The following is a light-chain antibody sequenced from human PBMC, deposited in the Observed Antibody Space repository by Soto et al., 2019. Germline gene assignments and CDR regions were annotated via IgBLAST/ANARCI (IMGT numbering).Light chain of an antibody. CDR1: QYINTR. J-gene: IGKJ1*01. Sequence: EIVLTQSPATLSSFPGDRVTLSCRASQYINTRLAWYQHRPGQAPRPLIYQTSTRATGIPARFSGSGSGTEFTLTISSLQSEDFAVYYCQQYSIWRTFGQGTKVDIK. CDR3: QQYSIWRT. CDR2: QTS. V-gene: IGKV3-15*01.